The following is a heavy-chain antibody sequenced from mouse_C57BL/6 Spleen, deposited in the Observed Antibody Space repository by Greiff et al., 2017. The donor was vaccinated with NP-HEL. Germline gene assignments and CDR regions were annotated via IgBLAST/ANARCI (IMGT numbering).Heavy chain of an antibody. CDR1: GYSITSGYY. D-gene: IGHD2-4*01. CDR3: AREGDYHFAY. V-gene: IGHV3-6*01. Sequence: EVQLKESGPGLVKPSQSLSLTCSVTGYSITSGYYWNWIRQFPGNKLEWMGYISYDGSNNYNPSLKNRISITRDTSKNQFFLKLNSVTTEDTATYYCAREGDYHFAYWGQGTLVTVSA. J-gene: IGHJ3*01. CDR2: ISYDGSN.